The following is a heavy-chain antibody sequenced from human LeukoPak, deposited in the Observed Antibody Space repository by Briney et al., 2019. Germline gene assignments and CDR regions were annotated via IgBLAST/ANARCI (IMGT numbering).Heavy chain of an antibody. CDR3: ARSIGNGRFDY. CDR2: ISGRDGST. CDR1: GFTFSSYA. Sequence: GGSLRLSCAASGFTFSSYAMSWVRQAPGKGLEWVSGISGRDGSTYYADSVKGRFTISRDNSKNTLYLQMNSLRPEDTAVYYCARSIGNGRFDYWGQGTLVTVSS. V-gene: IGHV3-23*01. D-gene: IGHD2-15*01. J-gene: IGHJ4*02.